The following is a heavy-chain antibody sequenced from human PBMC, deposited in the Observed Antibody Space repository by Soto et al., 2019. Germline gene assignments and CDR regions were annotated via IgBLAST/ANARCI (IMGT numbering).Heavy chain of an antibody. V-gene: IGHV3-74*01. J-gene: IGHJ4*02. CDR2: INFDESTT. CDR1: GFTFSNYW. CDR3: AKDGEYYYDSSGYSNYFDY. D-gene: IGHD3-22*01. Sequence: GGSLRLSWAASGFTFSNYWMHWVRQAPGKGLVWVSRINFDESTTTYADSVQGRFTISRDNSKNTLYLQMNSPRAEDTAVYYCAKDGEYYYDSSGYSNYFDYWGQGTLVTVSS.